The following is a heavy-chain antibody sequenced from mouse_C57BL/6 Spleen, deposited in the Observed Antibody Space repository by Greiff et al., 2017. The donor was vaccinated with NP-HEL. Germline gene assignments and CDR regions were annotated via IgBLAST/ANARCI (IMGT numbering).Heavy chain of an antibody. CDR1: GFTFSSYT. D-gene: IGHD1-1*01. Sequence: DVKLVESGGGLVKPGGSLKLSCAASGFTFSSYTMSWVRQTPEQRLEWVATISGGGGYTYYPDSVKGRFTISRDNAKNTLYLQMSSLRSEEAAVYYCARLYYYGSNYGWFAYWGHGTLVTVAA. CDR3: ARLYYYGSNYGWFAY. CDR2: ISGGGGYT. V-gene: IGHV5-9*04. J-gene: IGHJ3*01.